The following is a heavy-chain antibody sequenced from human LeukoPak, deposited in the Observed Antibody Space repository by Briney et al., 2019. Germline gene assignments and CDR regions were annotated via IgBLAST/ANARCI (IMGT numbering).Heavy chain of an antibody. D-gene: IGHD3-10*01. J-gene: IGHJ4*02. CDR1: GFTFSSYA. Sequence: GGSLRLSCEASGFTFSSYAMHWVRQAPGKGLEWVAVISYDGSNKYYADSVKGRFTISRDNSKNTLYLQMNSLRAEDTAVYYCAREQDYYGSGMAYFDYWGQGTLVTVSS. CDR2: ISYDGSNK. V-gene: IGHV3-30-3*01. CDR3: AREQDYYGSGMAYFDY.